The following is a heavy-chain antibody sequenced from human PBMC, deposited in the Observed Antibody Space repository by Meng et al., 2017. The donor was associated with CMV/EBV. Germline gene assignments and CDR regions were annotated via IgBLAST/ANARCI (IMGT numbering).Heavy chain of an antibody. CDR3: ARDCSSTSCYYLGGMDV. J-gene: IGHJ6*02. D-gene: IGHD2-2*01. CDR2: IYSGGST. Sequence: SCKASGYTFTGYYMSWVRQAPGKGLEWVSVIYSGGSTYYADSVKGRFTISRDNSKNTLYLQMNSLRAEDTAVYYCARDCSSTSCYYLGGMDVWGQGTTVTVSS. CDR1: GYTFTGYY. V-gene: IGHV3-53*01.